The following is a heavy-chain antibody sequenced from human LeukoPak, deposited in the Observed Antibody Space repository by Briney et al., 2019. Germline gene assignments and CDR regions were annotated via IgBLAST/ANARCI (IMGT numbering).Heavy chain of an antibody. Sequence: GESLKISCKGSGYRFTSYWIGWVRQVPGKGLEWMGTIYPGDSDTRYSPSFQGQVTISADKSIRTAYLQWSSLKASDTATYYCARPLDYDDSFDIWGQGTMVTVSS. CDR3: ARPLDYDDSFDI. D-gene: IGHD3-16*01. J-gene: IGHJ3*02. CDR2: IYPGDSDT. CDR1: GYRFTSYW. V-gene: IGHV5-51*01.